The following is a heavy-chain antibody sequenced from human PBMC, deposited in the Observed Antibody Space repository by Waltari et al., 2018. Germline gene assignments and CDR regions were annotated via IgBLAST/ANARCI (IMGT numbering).Heavy chain of an antibody. CDR3: ARLGGTYFPFDY. CDR2: IDHSGRT. V-gene: IGHV4-38-2*02. J-gene: IGHJ4*02. Sequence: QVQLQESGPGLVKPSETLSLTCSVSGYSISNGYYWAWVRPPPGKGLEWLGSIDHSGRTCYNLSLKSRIPITVDTSKNRFSLKLSSVTAADRAVYFWARLGGTYFPFDYWGQGALVTVSS. CDR1: GYSISNGYY. D-gene: IGHD1-26*01.